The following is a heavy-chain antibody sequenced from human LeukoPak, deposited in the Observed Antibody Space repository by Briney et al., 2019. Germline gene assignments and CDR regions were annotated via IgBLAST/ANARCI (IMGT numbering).Heavy chain of an antibody. Sequence: PGGSLRLSCAASGFTFSYYWMSWVRQAPGKGLERVANIKLAGSDKYYMDSVKGRFTISRDNGKNSLYLQMNSLKIEDTAVYYCAKTRGWGDYFDYWGQGTLVTVSS. D-gene: IGHD3-10*01. V-gene: IGHV3-7*01. CDR3: AKTRGWGDYFDY. CDR1: GFTFSYYW. CDR2: IKLAGSDK. J-gene: IGHJ4*02.